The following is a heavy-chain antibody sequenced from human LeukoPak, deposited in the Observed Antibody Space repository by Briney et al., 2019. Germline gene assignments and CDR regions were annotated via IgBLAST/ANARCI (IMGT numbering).Heavy chain of an antibody. D-gene: IGHD3-22*01. Sequence: PSETLSLTCTVSGXSISSYYWSWIRQPPGKGLEWIGYIYYSGSTNYNPSLKSRVTISVDTSKNQFSLKLSSVTAADTAVYYCARDSDDSSGPSAAFDIWGQGTMVTVSS. CDR1: GXSISSYY. V-gene: IGHV4-59*01. CDR3: ARDSDDSSGPSAAFDI. J-gene: IGHJ3*02. CDR2: IYYSGST.